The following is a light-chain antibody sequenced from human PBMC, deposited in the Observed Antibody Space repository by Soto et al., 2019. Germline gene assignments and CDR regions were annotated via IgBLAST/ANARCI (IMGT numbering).Light chain of an antibody. CDR3: CSYAGDSTLV. Sequence: QSALTQPASVSGSPGQSITISCTGTSSDVGSYDLVSWYQQHPGKAPKLMIYEGSKRPSGVSNRFSGSKSGNTASLTISGLQAEDDADYYCCSYAGDSTLVFGGGTKVTVL. V-gene: IGLV2-23*01. CDR2: EGS. CDR1: SSDVGSYDL. J-gene: IGLJ2*01.